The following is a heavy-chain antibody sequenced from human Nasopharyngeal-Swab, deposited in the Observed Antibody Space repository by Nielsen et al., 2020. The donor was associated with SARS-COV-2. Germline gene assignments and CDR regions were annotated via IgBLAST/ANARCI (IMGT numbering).Heavy chain of an antibody. V-gene: IGHV3-7*01. CDR3: ARVVPAAFDY. CDR2: IKQDGSEK. D-gene: IGHD2-2*01. CDR1: GFTFSSYW. Sequence: GGSLRLSCAAPGFTFSSYWMSWVRQAPGKGLEWVANIKQDGSEKYYVDSVKGRFTISRDNAKNSLYLQMNSLRAEDTAVYYCARVVPAAFDYWGQGTLVTVSS. J-gene: IGHJ4*02.